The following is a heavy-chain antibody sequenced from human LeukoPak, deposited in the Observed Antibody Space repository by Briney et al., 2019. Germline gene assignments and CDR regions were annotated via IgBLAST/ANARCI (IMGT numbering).Heavy chain of an antibody. D-gene: IGHD2-2*01. CDR3: AKDRYCSSTSCPTDH. V-gene: IGHV3-43*02. CDR2: ISGDGGKI. CDR1: GFTFDEYA. J-gene: IGHJ4*02. Sequence: PGGPLRLSCAASGFTFDEYAMHWVRQAPGKGLEWVSLISGDGGKIYYADSVKGRFTISRDNSKNSLYLQMNSLRTEDTALYYCAKDRYCSSTSCPTDHWGQGTLVTVSS.